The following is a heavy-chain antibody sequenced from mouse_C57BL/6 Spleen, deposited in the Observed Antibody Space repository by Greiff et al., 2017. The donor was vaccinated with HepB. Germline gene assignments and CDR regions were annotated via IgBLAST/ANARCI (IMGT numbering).Heavy chain of an antibody. CDR2: IYPGSGNT. V-gene: IGHV1-76*01. D-gene: IGHD1-1*01. CDR1: GYTFTDYY. J-gene: IGHJ2*01. CDR3: ARSDYYGSSYYFDY. Sequence: VQVVESGAELVRPGASVKLSCKASGYTFTDYYINWVKQRPGQGLEWIARIYPGSGNTYYNEKFKGKATLTAEKSSSTAYMQLSSLTSEDSAVYFCARSDYYGSSYYFDYWGQGTTLTVSS.